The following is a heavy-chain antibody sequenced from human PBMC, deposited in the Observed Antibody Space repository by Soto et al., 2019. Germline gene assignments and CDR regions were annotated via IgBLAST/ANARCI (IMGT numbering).Heavy chain of an antibody. CDR3: ARGGSGWYGVSDWFDP. CDR2: IWYDGSNK. V-gene: IGHV3-33*01. Sequence: QVQLVESGGGVVQPGRSLRLSCAASGFTFSSYGMHWVRQAPGKGLEWVAVIWYDGSNKYYADSVKGRFTISRDNSKNMLYLQMNSLRAEDTAVYYCARGGSGWYGVSDWFDPWGQGTLVTVSS. CDR1: GFTFSSYG. J-gene: IGHJ5*02. D-gene: IGHD6-19*01.